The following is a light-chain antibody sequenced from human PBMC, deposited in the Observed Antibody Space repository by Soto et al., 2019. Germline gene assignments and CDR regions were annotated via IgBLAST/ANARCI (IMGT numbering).Light chain of an antibody. J-gene: IGLJ2*01. CDR3: QVWDSSSDHRVV. CDR1: NIGSKS. Sequence: SYELTQPPSVSVAPGKTARITCGGNNIGSKSVHWYQQKPGQAPVLVIYYDSDRPSGIPERFSGSNSGNTATLTISRVEAGDEADYYCQVWDSSSDHRVVFGGGTKLTFL. V-gene: IGLV3-21*04. CDR2: YDS.